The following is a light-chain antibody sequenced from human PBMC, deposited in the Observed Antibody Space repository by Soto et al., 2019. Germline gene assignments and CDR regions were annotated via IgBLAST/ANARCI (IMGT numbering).Light chain of an antibody. CDR3: SSFTSSMTNF. CDR1: SSDVGGYNS. Sequence: QSALTQPASVSGSAGQSITISCTGTSSDVGGYNSVSWYQQHPGKAPKLILYDVTDRPSGVSYRFSGSKSGNTASLTISGLQAADEADYFCSSFTSSMTNFFGSGTKLTVL. CDR2: DVT. V-gene: IGLV2-14*01. J-gene: IGLJ1*01.